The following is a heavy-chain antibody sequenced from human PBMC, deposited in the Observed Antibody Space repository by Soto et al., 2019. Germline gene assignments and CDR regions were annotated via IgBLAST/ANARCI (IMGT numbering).Heavy chain of an antibody. J-gene: IGHJ5*02. CDR2: IKSKTDGGTT. CDR1: GFAFSNAW. D-gene: IGHD3-22*01. CDR3: TTELYYDSSGYLS. Sequence: PXGSLLICWASSGFAFSNAWVSWVRPTPGKGLEWVGRIKSKTDGGTTDYAAPVKGRFTISRDDSKNTLYLQMNSLKTEDTAVYYCTTELYYDSSGYLSSGQGTLVTVSS. V-gene: IGHV3-15*01.